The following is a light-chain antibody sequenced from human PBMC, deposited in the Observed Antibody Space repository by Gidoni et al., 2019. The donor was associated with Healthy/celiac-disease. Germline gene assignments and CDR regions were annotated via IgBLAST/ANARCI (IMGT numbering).Light chain of an antibody. V-gene: IGKV1-5*01. J-gene: IGKJ1*01. Sequence: DIQMTQSPSTLSASVGDRVTITGRASQSITSWLAWYQQKPGKAPKLLIYDDSSLESEVPSRFSGSGSGTEFTLTISSLQPDDFATYYCQQYNSYQTYGQGTKVEIK. CDR2: DDS. CDR1: QSITSW. CDR3: QQYNSYQT.